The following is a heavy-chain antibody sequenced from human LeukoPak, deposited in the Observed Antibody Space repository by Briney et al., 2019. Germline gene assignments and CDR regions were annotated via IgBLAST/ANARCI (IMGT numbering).Heavy chain of an antibody. J-gene: IGHJ4*02. D-gene: IGHD4-17*01. CDR3: ARVPLSGDYYFDY. CDR1: GDSINSLDL. Sequence: SETLSLTCTVSGDSINSLDLWSWVRQPPGKGLEWIGEMYLSGTTHSNPSVKSRVTISIDKSKNQFFLNLSSVTAADTAVYYCARVPLSGDYYFDYWGQGTLVTVSS. CDR2: MYLSGTT. V-gene: IGHV4-4*02.